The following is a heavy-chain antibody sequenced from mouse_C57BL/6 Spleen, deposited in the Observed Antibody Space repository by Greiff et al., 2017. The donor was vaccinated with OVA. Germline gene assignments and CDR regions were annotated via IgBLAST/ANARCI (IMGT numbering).Heavy chain of an antibody. D-gene: IGHD1-1*01. CDR1: GYTFTDYN. Sequence: VQLQQSGPELVKPGASVKMSCKASGYTFTDYNMHWVKQSHGKSLEWIGYINPNNGGTSYNQKFKGKATLTVNKSSSTAYMELRSLTSEDSAVYYCARKGGYYGSSYVFAYWGQGTLVTVSA. CDR3: ARKGGYYGSSYVFAY. CDR2: INPNNGGT. J-gene: IGHJ3*01. V-gene: IGHV1-22*01.